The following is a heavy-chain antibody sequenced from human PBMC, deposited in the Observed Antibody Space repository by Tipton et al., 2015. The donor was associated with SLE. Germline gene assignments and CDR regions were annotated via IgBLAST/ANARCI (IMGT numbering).Heavy chain of an antibody. D-gene: IGHD3-22*01. Sequence: SLRLSCAASGFNFRTYGMHWVRQAPGKGLEWVSFIRFDGNIKQYAESVKGRFTISRDNSKNTLFLQMSSLRAEDTAIYYCAGGDYHDSSGYYYDYWGQGTLVTVSS. CDR3: AGGDYHDSSGYYYDY. V-gene: IGHV3-33*01. J-gene: IGHJ4*02. CDR1: GFNFRTYG. CDR2: IRFDGNIK.